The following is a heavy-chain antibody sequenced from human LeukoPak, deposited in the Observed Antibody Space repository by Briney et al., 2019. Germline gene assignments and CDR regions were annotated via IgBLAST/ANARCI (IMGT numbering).Heavy chain of an antibody. V-gene: IGHV3-23*01. CDR1: GFTFSNYA. CDR3: AKGREPYGDSRFDY. J-gene: IGHJ4*02. D-gene: IGHD4-17*01. Sequence: RGSLRLSCAASGFTFSNYAMSWVRQAPGKGLEWVSTISGSGSSAYYADSVKGRFTISRDNSENTLYLQMNSLRVEDTAVYYCAKGREPYGDSRFDYWGQGTLVTVSS. CDR2: ISGSGSSA.